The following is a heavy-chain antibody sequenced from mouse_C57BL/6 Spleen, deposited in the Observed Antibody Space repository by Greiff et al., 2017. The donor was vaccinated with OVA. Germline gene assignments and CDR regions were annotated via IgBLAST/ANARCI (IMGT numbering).Heavy chain of an antibody. CDR1: GFTFSSYG. J-gene: IGHJ2*01. CDR3: ARFNSLLLRRYYFDY. Sequence: EVKLVESGGDLVKPGGSLKLSCAASGFTFSSYGMSWVRQTPDKRLEWVATISSGGSYTYYPDSVKGRFTISRDNAKNTLYLQMSSLKSEDTAMYYCARFNSLLLRRYYFDYWGQGTTLTVSS. D-gene: IGHD1-1*01. CDR2: ISSGGSYT. V-gene: IGHV5-6*01.